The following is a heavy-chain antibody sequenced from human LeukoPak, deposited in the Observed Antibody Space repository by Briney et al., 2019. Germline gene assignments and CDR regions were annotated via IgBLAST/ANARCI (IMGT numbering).Heavy chain of an antibody. CDR1: GGTFSSYA. CDR3: ARDRDGLLGYFDY. CDR2: IIPIFGTT. J-gene: IGHJ4*02. D-gene: IGHD5-24*01. Sequence: GASVKVSCKASGGTFSSYAISWVRQAPGQGLEWMGGIIPIFGTTNYAQKFQGRVTITADKSTSTAYMELSSLRSEDTAVYYCARDRDGLLGYFDYWGQGTLVTVSS. V-gene: IGHV1-69*06.